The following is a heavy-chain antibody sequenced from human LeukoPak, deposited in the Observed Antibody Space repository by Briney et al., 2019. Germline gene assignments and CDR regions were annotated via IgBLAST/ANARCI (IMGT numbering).Heavy chain of an antibody. CDR2: INPNSGGT. J-gene: IGHJ3*02. V-gene: IGHV1-2*02. Sequence: ASVKVSCKASGYTFTGYYMHWVRQAPGQGLEWMGWINPNSGGTNYAQKFQGRVTMTRDMSTSTVYMELSSLRSEDTAVYYCARDDTHYGSSGSFYDAFDIWGQGTMVTVSS. CDR3: ARDDTHYGSSGSFYDAFDI. D-gene: IGHD3-22*01. CDR1: GYTFTGYY.